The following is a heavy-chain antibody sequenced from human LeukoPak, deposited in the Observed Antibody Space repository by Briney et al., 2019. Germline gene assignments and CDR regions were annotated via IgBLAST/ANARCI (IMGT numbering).Heavy chain of an antibody. CDR2: INHSGST. J-gene: IGHJ4*02. CDR3: ARAVAVGFDY. CDR1: GGSFSGYY. Sequence: KPSETLSLTCAVYGGSFSGYYWSWIRQPPGKGLEWIGEINHSGSTNYNPSLKSRVTISVDTSKNQFSLKLSSVTAADTAVYHCARAVAVGFDYWGQGTLVTVSS. V-gene: IGHV4-34*01. D-gene: IGHD6-19*01.